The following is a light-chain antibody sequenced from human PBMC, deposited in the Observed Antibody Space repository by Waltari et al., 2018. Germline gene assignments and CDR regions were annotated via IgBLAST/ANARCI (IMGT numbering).Light chain of an antibody. Sequence: SYFLTQAPSVSVAAGQTARITCGGNNVGSKNVHWYQQKPGQAPVLVVYDDKDRPSGIPERFSGSNAGNTATLIISRVEAGDEADYYCQVWDGSSDHHVVFGGGTKLTVL. J-gene: IGLJ2*01. CDR2: DDK. V-gene: IGLV3-21*02. CDR3: QVWDGSSDHHVV. CDR1: NVGSKN.